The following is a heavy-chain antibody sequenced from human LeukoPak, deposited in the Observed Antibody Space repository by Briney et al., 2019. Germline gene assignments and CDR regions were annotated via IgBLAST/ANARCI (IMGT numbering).Heavy chain of an antibody. V-gene: IGHV4-59*01. CDR2: IYYSGST. CDR1: GGSISSYY. CDR3: ARAHRLYRYCSGGSCSYYFGY. D-gene: IGHD2-15*01. Sequence: SETLSLTCTVSGGSISSYYWSWIRQPPGKGLEWIGYIYYSGSTNYNPSLKSRVTISVDTSKNQFSLKLSSVTAADTAVYYCARAHRLYRYCSGGSCSYYFGYWGQGTLVTVSS. J-gene: IGHJ4*02.